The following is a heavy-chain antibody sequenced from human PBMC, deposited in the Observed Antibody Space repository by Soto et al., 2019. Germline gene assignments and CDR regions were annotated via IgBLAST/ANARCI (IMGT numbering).Heavy chain of an antibody. CDR3: ARHIVVVAATYSDGVLFDY. J-gene: IGHJ4*02. CDR1: GGSISSSSYY. CDR2: IYYSGST. V-gene: IGHV4-39*01. D-gene: IGHD2-15*01. Sequence: SETLSLTCTVSGGSISSSSYYWGWIRQPPGKGLEWIGSIYYSGSTYYNPSLKSRVTISVDTSKNQFSLKLSSVTAADTAVYYCARHIVVVAATYSDGVLFDYWGQGTLVTVSS.